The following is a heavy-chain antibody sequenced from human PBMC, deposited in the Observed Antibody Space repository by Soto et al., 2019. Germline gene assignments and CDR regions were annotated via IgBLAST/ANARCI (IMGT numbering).Heavy chain of an antibody. CDR3: ARERGDIVVVLEF. Sequence: QVQLVQSGAEVKKPGASVKVSCKASGYTFSNYDINWVRQAPGQGLEWMGWMNSKSGATGHAEKFQGRLSMTMDTSTSTAYMELSSLGSEDTAIYYCARERGDIVVVLEFWGQGTLVTVSS. V-gene: IGHV1-8*01. J-gene: IGHJ4*02. CDR1: GYTFSNYD. D-gene: IGHD2-2*01. CDR2: MNSKSGAT.